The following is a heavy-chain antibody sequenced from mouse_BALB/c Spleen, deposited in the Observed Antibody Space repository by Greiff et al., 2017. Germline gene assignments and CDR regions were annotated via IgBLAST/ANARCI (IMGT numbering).Heavy chain of an antibody. CDR3: ARSGVTYYAMDY. CDR1: GFTFSSFG. D-gene: IGHD2-2*01. J-gene: IGHJ4*01. V-gene: IGHV5-17*02. CDR2: ISSGSSTI. Sequence: EVQLVESGGGLVQPGRSRKLSCAASGFTFSSFGMHWVRQAPEKGLEWVAYISSGSSTIYYADTVKGRFTISRDNPKNTLFLQMTSLRSEDTAMYYCARSGVTYYAMDYWGQGTSVTVSS.